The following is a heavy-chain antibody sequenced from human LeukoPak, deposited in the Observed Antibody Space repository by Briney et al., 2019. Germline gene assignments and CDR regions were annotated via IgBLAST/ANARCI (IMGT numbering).Heavy chain of an antibody. V-gene: IGHV1-69*04. D-gene: IGHD4-17*01. CDR3: AAGDYKNWFDP. CDR1: GGTFSSYA. J-gene: IGHJ5*02. CDR2: IIPILGIA. Sequence: SVTVSCKASGGTFSSYAISWVRQAPGQGLEWMGRIIPILGIANYAQKFQGRVTITADKSTSTAYMELSSLRSEDTAVYYCAAGDYKNWFDPWGQGTLVTVPS.